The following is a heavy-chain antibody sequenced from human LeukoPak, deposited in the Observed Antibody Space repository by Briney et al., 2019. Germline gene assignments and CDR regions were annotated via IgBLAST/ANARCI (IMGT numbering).Heavy chain of an antibody. V-gene: IGHV4-59*11. CDR2: IYSSGST. Sequence: PSETLSLTCSVSGGSISNHYWSWIRQAPGKTLEYIGNIYSSGSTYYNPSLKSRLTISLDTSQNQFSLRLTSVGAADTAVYYCAREGGVARPGLDCWGQGTLVAVSS. CDR1: GGSISNHY. D-gene: IGHD6-6*01. J-gene: IGHJ4*02. CDR3: AREGGVARPGLDC.